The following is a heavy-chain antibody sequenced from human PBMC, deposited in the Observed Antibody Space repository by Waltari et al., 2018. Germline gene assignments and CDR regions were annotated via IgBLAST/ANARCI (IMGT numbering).Heavy chain of an antibody. Sequence: EVQLVESGGGLIQPGGSLRLSCAASGFTVSSNYMSWVRQAPGKGLEWGSVIYSGGSTYDADSVKGRFTIARDNSKNTLYLQMNSLRAEDTAVYYCARGGRMATTVDYWGQGTLVTVSS. V-gene: IGHV3-53*01. J-gene: IGHJ4*02. CDR3: ARGGRMATTVDY. CDR2: IYSGGST. D-gene: IGHD1-26*01. CDR1: GFTVSSNY.